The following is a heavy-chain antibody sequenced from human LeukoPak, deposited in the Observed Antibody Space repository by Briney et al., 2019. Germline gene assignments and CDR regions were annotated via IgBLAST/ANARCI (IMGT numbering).Heavy chain of an antibody. Sequence: ASVKVSCKVSGYTLTELSMHWVRQAPGKGLEWMGGFDPEDGETIYAQKFQGRVTMTEDTSTDTAYMELSSLRSEDTAVYYCATGPRSSWYGPDAFDIWGQGTMVTVSS. D-gene: IGHD6-13*01. CDR1: GYTLTELS. CDR3: ATGPRSSWYGPDAFDI. CDR2: FDPEDGET. J-gene: IGHJ3*02. V-gene: IGHV1-24*01.